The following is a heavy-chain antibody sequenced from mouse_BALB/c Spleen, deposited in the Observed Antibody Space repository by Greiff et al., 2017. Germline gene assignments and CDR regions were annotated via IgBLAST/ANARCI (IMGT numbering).Heavy chain of an antibody. Sequence: VKLMESGPELVKPGALVKISCKASGYTFTSYDINWVKQRPGQGLEWIGWIYPGDGSTKYNEKFKGKATLTADKSSSTAYMQLSSLTSENSAVYFCARSTTATGNWYFDVWGAGTTVTVSS. CDR1: GYTFTSYD. J-gene: IGHJ1*01. CDR3: ARSTTATGNWYFDV. D-gene: IGHD1-2*01. V-gene: IGHV1S56*01. CDR2: IYPGDGST.